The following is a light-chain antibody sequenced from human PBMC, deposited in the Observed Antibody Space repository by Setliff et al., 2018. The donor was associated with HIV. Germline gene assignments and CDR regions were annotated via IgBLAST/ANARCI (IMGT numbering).Light chain of an antibody. J-gene: IGKJ4*01. V-gene: IGKV3-20*01. CDR1: QNVFTNS. CDR3: HQYGSSPRT. CDR2: DAY. Sequence: ETVLTQSPGTLSLSPGERATLSCRASQNVFTNSLAWYQQKPGQAPSLLIFDAYTRATDIPDRFSASGSGSDFTLTITRLEPEDFAVYYCHQYGSSPRTFGRGTKVDIK.